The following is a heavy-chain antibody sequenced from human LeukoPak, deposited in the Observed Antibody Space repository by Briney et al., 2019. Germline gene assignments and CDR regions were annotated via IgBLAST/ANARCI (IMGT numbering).Heavy chain of an antibody. D-gene: IGHD2-2*01. CDR2: ISHDASNK. V-gene: IGHV3-30-3*01. CDR1: GFTFSSYA. Sequence: GGSLRLSCAASGFTFSSYAMHWVRQAPGTGPEWVAVISHDASNKYYADSVKGRFTISRDNSKNTLYLQMNSLRAEDTAVYYCARDQYCSSTSCYYFDCWGQGTLVIVSS. CDR3: ARDQYCSSTSCYYFDC. J-gene: IGHJ4*02.